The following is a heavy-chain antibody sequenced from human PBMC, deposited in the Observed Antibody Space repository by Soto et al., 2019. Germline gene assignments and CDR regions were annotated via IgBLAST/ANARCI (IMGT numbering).Heavy chain of an antibody. D-gene: IGHD3-3*01. J-gene: IGHJ4*02. V-gene: IGHV4-30-4*01. CDR1: GGSISSGDYY. CDR2: IYYSGST. CDR3: ARARGEGLRFLEWFADYFDY. Sequence: QVQLQESGPGLVKPSQTLSLTCTVSGGSISSGDYYWSWIRQPPGKGLEWIGYIYYSGSTYYNPSLKSRVTISVDTSKNQFSLKLSSVTAADTAVYYCARARGEGLRFLEWFADYFDYWGQGTLVTVSS.